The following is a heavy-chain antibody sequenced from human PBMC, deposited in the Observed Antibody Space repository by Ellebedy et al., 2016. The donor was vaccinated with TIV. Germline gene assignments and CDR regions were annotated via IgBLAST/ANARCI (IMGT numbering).Heavy chain of an antibody. CDR1: GGTFSNYA. CDR2: AIPVFGTV. D-gene: IGHD3-16*02. Sequence: ASVKVSXKASGGTFSNYAISWVRQAPGQGLEWLGRAIPVFGTVNYTQKYQARVTISADESTSTAYRELSSLRSEDTAVYYCARVLYDYIWGSYREFDYWGQGTLVTVSS. V-gene: IGHV1-69*13. CDR3: ARVLYDYIWGSYREFDY. J-gene: IGHJ4*02.